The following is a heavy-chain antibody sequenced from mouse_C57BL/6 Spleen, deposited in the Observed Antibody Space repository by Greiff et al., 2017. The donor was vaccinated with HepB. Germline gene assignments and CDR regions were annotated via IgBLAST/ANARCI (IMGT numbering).Heavy chain of an antibody. J-gene: IGHJ4*01. CDR2: INPNNGGT. CDR3: ARGGLHYAMDY. Sequence: EVQLQQSGPELVKPGASVKISCKASGYTFTDYYMNWVKQSHGKSLEWIGDINPNNGGTSYNQKFKGKATLTVDKSSSTAYMELRSLPSEDSAVYYCARGGLHYAMDYWGQGTSVTVSS. D-gene: IGHD2-13*01. CDR1: GYTFTDYY. V-gene: IGHV1-26*01.